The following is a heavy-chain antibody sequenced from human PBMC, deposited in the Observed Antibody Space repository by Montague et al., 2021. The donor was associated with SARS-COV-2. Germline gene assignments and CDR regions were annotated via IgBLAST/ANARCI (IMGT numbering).Heavy chain of an antibody. Sequence: SETLSLTGTVSGDSISSFYWNWIRQPAGKGLEWIGRIYASGGTNYNPSLKSRVTMSVDTSKNQFSLKLNSVTAADTAVYYCGRGVVAATPVVDYWGRGTLVTVSS. CDR3: GRGVVAATPVVDY. CDR2: IYASGGT. CDR1: GDSISSFY. D-gene: IGHD2-15*01. V-gene: IGHV4-4*07. J-gene: IGHJ4*02.